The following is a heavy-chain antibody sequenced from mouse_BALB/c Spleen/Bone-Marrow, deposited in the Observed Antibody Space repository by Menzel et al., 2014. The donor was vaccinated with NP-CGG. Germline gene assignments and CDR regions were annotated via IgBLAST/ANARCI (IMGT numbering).Heavy chain of an antibody. D-gene: IGHD1-1*02. J-gene: IGHJ1*01. V-gene: IGHV1-14*01. CDR1: GYRFTTYV. Sequence: QLQQSGPELVKPGASVKMSCKTSGYRFTTYVMHWVKQKPGQGLEWIGYINPYNDVTNYNEKFKGKATLTSDKSSSTSYMELSSLTSEDSAVYYCARNYGHWYFDVWGAGTTVTVSS. CDR2: INPYNDVT. CDR3: ARNYGHWYFDV.